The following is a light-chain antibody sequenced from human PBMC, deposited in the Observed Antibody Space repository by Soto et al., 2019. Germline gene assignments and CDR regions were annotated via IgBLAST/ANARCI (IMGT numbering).Light chain of an antibody. CDR1: QIVSSNY. V-gene: IGKV3-20*01. CDR3: QQYGSSGT. CDR2: DTS. J-gene: IGKJ1*01. Sequence: EIVMTQSPATLSVSPGERATLSCRASQIVSSNYLAWYQQKPGQAPRLLIYDTSSRASDIPDRFSGSGSGTDFTLTISRLEPEDFAVYYCQQYGSSGTFGQGTKVDI.